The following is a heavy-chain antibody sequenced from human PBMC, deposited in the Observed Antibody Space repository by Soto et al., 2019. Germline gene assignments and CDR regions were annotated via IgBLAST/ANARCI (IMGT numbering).Heavy chain of an antibody. J-gene: IGHJ3*02. CDR1: GFTVSSNY. V-gene: IGHV3-53*04. CDR2: IYSGGST. Sequence: PGGSLRLSCAASGFTVSSNYMSWVRQAPGKGLEWVSVIYSGGSTYYADSVKGRFTISRHTSKNTLYLQMNSLRTEDTAVYYCATQDNDAFDIWGQGTMVTVSS. CDR3: ATQDNDAFDI.